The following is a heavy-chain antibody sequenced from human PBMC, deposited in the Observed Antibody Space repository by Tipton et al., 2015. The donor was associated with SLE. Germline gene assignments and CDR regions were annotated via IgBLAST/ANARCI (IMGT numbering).Heavy chain of an antibody. CDR3: ARVGYCSGGSCLYWYFDL. CDR1: GFTVSSNY. CDR2: IYSGGST. Sequence: GQLVQSGGGLVQPGGSLRLSCAASGFTVSSNYMSWVRQAPGKGLEGVSVIYSGGSTYYADSVKGRFTISRDNSKNTLYLQMNSLRAEDTAVYYCARVGYCSGGSCLYWYFDLWGRGTLVTVSS. D-gene: IGHD2-15*01. V-gene: IGHV3-53*04. J-gene: IGHJ2*01.